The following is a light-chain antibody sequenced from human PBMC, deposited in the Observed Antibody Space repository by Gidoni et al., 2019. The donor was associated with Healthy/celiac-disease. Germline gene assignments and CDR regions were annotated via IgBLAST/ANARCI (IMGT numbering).Light chain of an antibody. J-gene: IGKJ1*01. CDR3: QQYNNWPRG. V-gene: IGKV3-15*01. CDR2: GAS. Sequence: EIVMTQSPATLSVSPGERATLSCRASQSVNSNLAWYQQKPGQVPRLLISGASTRATGIPARFSGSGSGTEFTLTINSLQSEDFAVYYCQQYNNWPRGFGQGTKVEIK. CDR1: QSVNSN.